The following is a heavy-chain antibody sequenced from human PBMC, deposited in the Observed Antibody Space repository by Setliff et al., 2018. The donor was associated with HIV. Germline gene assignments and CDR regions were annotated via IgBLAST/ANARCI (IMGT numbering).Heavy chain of an antibody. J-gene: IGHJ6*03. CDR3: NIYYYYYMDV. V-gene: IGHV4-34*01. CDR1: GGSFSGYY. CDR2: INHSGST. Sequence: PSETLSLTCAVYGGSFSGYYWSWIRQPPGKGLEWIREINHSGSTNYNPSLKSRVTISVDTSKNQFSLKLSSVTAADTAVYYCNIYYYYYMDVWGKGTTVTVPS.